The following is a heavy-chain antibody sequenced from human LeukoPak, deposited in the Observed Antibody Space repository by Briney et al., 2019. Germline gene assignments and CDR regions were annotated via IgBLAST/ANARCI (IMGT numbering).Heavy chain of an antibody. CDR1: GYTFTSYG. CDR2: ISAYNGNT. V-gene: IGHV1-18*01. Sequence: ASVKVSCKASGYTFTSYGISWVRQAPGQGLEWMGWISAYNGNTNYAQKLQGRVTMTTDTTTSTAYMELRSLRSDDTAVYYCARASGKEGFNWFDPWGQGTLVTVSS. D-gene: IGHD4-23*01. CDR3: ARASGKEGFNWFDP. J-gene: IGHJ5*02.